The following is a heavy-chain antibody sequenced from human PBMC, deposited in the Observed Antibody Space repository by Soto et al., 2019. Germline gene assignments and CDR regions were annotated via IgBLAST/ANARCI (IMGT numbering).Heavy chain of an antibody. CDR3: ARSQRCSGGSCYGNWFDP. CDR2: TYYRSKWYN. J-gene: IGHJ5*02. CDR1: GDSVSSNSAA. D-gene: IGHD2-15*01. Sequence: QVQLQQSGPGLVKPSQTLSLTCAISGDSVSSNSAAWNWIRQSPSRGLEWLGRTYYRSKWYNDYTVSVKSRITINPDTSKNRFSLQLNSVTPEDTAVYYCARSQRCSGGSCYGNWFDPWGQGTLVTVSS. V-gene: IGHV6-1*01.